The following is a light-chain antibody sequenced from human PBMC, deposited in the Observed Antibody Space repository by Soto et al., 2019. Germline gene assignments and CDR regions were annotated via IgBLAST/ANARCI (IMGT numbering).Light chain of an antibody. J-gene: IGKJ2*01. Sequence: EIGLTQSPATLSLSAEERATLAGGASQSVVCSSLPWYQQKPGLAPRLLIYDASSRATGIPDRFSGSGSGTDFTLTISRMEPEDFAVYYCQQYISSPYTFGQGTKLEIK. CDR2: DAS. CDR3: QQYISSPYT. CDR1: QSVVCSS. V-gene: IGKV3D-20*01.